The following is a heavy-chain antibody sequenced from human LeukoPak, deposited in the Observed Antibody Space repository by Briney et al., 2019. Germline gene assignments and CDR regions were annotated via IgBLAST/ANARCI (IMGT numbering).Heavy chain of an antibody. CDR2: IKSDGSRT. CDR3: ARDPDLSGYSFFDY. D-gene: IGHD3-22*01. CDR1: GFTLSSYW. V-gene: IGHV3-74*01. J-gene: IGHJ4*02. Sequence: GGSLRLSCEASGFTLSSYWMHCVPQAPGKGLVWVSRIKSDGSRTTYADSVKGRFTISRDNAKNTLYLQMNSLRAEDTAVYYCARDPDLSGYSFFDYWGQGALVTVFS.